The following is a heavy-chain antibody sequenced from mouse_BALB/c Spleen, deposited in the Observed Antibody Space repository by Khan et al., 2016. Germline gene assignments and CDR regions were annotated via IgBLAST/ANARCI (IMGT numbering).Heavy chain of an antibody. J-gene: IGHJ2*01. D-gene: IGHD2-1*01. CDR2: INTNTGEP. V-gene: IGHV9-3*02. Sequence: QIQLVQSGPELKKPGETVKISCKASGYTFTNYGMNWVKQAPGKGLKWMGWINTNTGEPTYAEEFKGRFAFSLETSASTAYLQSHNLKNEDTATYVCARYGTTYYFDYRGQGTTLTVAS. CDR1: GYTFTNYG. CDR3: ARYGTTYYFDY.